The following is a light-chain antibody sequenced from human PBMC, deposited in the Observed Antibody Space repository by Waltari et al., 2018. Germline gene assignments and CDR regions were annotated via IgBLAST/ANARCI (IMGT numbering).Light chain of an antibody. CDR2: EGN. J-gene: IGLJ3*02. V-gene: IGLV2-23*03. Sequence: QSALTHPASVSGSPGQSITIPCTGTSSDVGRYNLVSWYQQHPGKAPKLMIYEGNKRPSGVSNRFSGSKSGNTASLTISGLQGEDEADYHCCSYAGSNTFVVFGGGTKLTVL. CDR3: CSYAGSNTFVV. CDR1: SSDVGRYNL.